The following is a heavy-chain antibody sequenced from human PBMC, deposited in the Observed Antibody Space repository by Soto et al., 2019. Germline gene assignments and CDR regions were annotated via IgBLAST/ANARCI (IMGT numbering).Heavy chain of an antibody. CDR2: ISSSSSTI. V-gene: IGHV3-48*01. J-gene: IGHJ4*02. Sequence: GGSLRLSCAASGFTFSSYSMNWVRQAPGKGLEWVSYISSSSSTIYYADSVKGRFTISRDNAKNSLYLQMNSLRAEDTAVYYCAREPHALDYWGQGTLVTVSS. CDR1: GFTFSSYS. CDR3: AREPHALDY.